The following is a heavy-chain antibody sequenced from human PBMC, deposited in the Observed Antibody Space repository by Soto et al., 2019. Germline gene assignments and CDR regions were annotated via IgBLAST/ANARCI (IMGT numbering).Heavy chain of an antibody. CDR1: GGTFSSYA. J-gene: IGHJ6*02. D-gene: IGHD2-2*02. V-gene: IGHV1-69*13. CDR3: ARGLNCSSTSCYTWGYYYYGMEA. Sequence: SLKVSCKASGGTFSSYAISWVRQAPGQGREWRGGIIPSFGTANYAQKFQGRVTITSDESTSTACIELSSVRSEDTALYYCARGLNCSSTSCYTWGYYYYGMEAWGQGATVPASS. CDR2: IIPSFGTA.